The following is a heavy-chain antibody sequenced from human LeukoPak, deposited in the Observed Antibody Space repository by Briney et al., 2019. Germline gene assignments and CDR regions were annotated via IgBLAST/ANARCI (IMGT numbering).Heavy chain of an antibody. D-gene: IGHD1-1*01. CDR2: ITFTGNT. J-gene: IGHJ4*02. Sequence: SETLSLTCSVSGITPFHWSWIRQTPGKGLEWIGHITFTGNTNYNPSFKSRVTISLGTSNNQFSLELKAVTAADTAVYYCAREGGAPGHTNEFDYWGQGILVTVSS. V-gene: IGHV4-59*01. CDR1: GITPFH. CDR3: AREGGAPGHTNEFDY.